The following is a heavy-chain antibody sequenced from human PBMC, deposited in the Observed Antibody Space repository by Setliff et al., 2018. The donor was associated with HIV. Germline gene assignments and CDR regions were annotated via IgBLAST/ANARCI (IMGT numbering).Heavy chain of an antibody. CDR1: GFRFNIYA. Sequence: GGSLRLSCAASGFRFNIYAMTWVRQAPGKGLQWVSSISGSGSTTNYADSVKGRFTISRDNSKSTLYLQMNSLRDGDTALYYCTRDYRNLGFDLWGRGSLVTVSS. CDR2: ISGSGSTT. CDR3: TRDYRNLGFDL. V-gene: IGHV3-23*01. J-gene: IGHJ2*01. D-gene: IGHD4-4*01.